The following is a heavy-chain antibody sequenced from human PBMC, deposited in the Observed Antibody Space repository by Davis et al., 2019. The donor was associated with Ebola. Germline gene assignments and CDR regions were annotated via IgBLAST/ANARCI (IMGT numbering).Heavy chain of an antibody. D-gene: IGHD3-3*01. CDR2: IRSKAYGGTT. CDR1: GFTFSSYW. CDR3: TRGFLGYYYYGMDV. V-gene: IGHV3-49*03. Sequence: GGSLRLSCAASGFTFSSYWMSWFRQAPGKGLEWVGFIRSKAYGGTTEYAASVKGRFTISRDDSKSIAYLQMNSLKTEDTAVYYCTRGFLGYYYYGMDVWGQGTTVTVSS. J-gene: IGHJ6*02.